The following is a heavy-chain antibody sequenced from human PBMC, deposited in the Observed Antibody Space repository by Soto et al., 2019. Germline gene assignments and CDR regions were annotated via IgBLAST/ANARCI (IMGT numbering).Heavy chain of an antibody. D-gene: IGHD5-12*01. V-gene: IGHV1-69*08. J-gene: IGHJ4*02. CDR1: GGPFSNDI. CDR2: IIPLLSTS. CDR3: ARESPIGSTFSGYDAIDY. Sequence: QVQLEQSGAEVKKPGSSVRVSCKASGGPFSNDIITWVRQAPGQGLEWMGRIIPLLSTSTYAQNFQGRLTITGDRSTGTAYMDLKNLTTADTAVYYCARESPIGSTFSGYDAIDYWGQGTRITVSS.